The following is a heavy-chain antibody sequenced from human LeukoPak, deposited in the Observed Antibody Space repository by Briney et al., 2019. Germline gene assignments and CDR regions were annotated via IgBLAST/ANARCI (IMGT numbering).Heavy chain of an antibody. D-gene: IGHD6-13*01. Sequence: GRSLRLSCAASGFTFSSYGMHWVRQAPGKGLEWVAVIWYDGSNKYYADSVKGRFTISRDNSKNTLYLQMNSLRAEDTAVYYCARAPGSSSFGWFDHWGQGTLVTVSS. J-gene: IGHJ5*02. CDR1: GFTFSSYG. V-gene: IGHV3-33*01. CDR3: ARAPGSSSFGWFDH. CDR2: IWYDGSNK.